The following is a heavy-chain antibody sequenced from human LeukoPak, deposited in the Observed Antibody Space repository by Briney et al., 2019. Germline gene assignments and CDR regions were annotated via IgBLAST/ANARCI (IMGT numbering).Heavy chain of an antibody. V-gene: IGHV3-13*01. D-gene: IGHD1-26*01. CDR2: IGIAGNT. J-gene: IGHJ3*02. CDR1: GFTFSSYD. Sequence: GGSLRLSCAASGFTFSSYDIHWVRQATGKGLEWVSAIGIAGNTYYAASVKGRFTISRKNAKNSLYLQMNSLGAGDTAVYYCARARVGDTRDFDICGQGTMVTVSS. CDR3: ARARVGDTRDFDI.